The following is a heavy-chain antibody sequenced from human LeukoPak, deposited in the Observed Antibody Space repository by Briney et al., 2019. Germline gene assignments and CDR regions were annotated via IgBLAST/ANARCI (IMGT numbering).Heavy chain of an antibody. CDR3: ARGTFWSGYYSYYYYYYMDV. CDR1: GGSISSYY. V-gene: IGHV4-59*12. J-gene: IGHJ6*03. CDR2: IYYSGST. Sequence: SETLSLTCTVSGGSISSYYWSWIRQPPGKGLEWIGYIYYSGSTNYNPSLKSRVTISVDTSKNQFSLKLSSVTAADTAVYYCARGTFWSGYYSYYYYYYMDVWGKGTTVTVSS. D-gene: IGHD3-3*01.